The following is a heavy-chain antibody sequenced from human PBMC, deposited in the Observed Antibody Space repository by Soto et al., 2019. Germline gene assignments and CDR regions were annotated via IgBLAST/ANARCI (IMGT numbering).Heavy chain of an antibody. J-gene: IGHJ6*02. CDR1: GGTFSSYA. D-gene: IGHD2-15*01. V-gene: IGHV1-69*05. CDR3: TTRRFGGNYDSYYAFDV. Sequence: QVQLVQSGAEVKKPGSSVKVSCKASGGTFSSYAISWVRQAPGQGLEWMGGIIPIFGTANYAQKFQGRVTITSDASKITDYMELSSLRSEDTAVYYCTTRRFGGNYDSYYAFDVWGQGTTVTVSS. CDR2: IIPIFGTA.